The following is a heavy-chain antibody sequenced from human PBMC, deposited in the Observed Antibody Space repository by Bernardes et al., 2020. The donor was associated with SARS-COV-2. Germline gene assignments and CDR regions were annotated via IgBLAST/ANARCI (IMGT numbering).Heavy chain of an antibody. J-gene: IGHJ4*02. CDR2: INHSGST. D-gene: IGHD3-22*01. CDR1: GGSFSGYY. CDR3: ARGTRRGYYYYGPERQCYFDY. Sequence: SETLSLTCAVYGGSFSGYYWSWIRQPPGKGLEWIGEINHSGSTNYNPSLKSRVPISVDTSKNQFSLKLSSVTAADTAVYYCARGTRRGYYYYGPERQCYFDYWGQGTLVTVSS. V-gene: IGHV4-34*01.